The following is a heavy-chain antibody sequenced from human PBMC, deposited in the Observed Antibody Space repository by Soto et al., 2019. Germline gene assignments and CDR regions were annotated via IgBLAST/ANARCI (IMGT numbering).Heavy chain of an antibody. CDR1: GFIRSSYD. J-gene: IGHJ3*02. CDR3: AKATATSGGAFEI. CDR2: ILVGGST. D-gene: IGHD1-1*01. V-gene: IGHV3-23*01. Sequence: TGRSLRLSCAVSGFIRSSYDMSWVRQAPGKGLEWVSTILVGGSTHYEDSVKGRFTISRDTSKNTVYLQMNSLTAGDTAFYYCAKATATSGGAFEIYGQGTMVTVSS.